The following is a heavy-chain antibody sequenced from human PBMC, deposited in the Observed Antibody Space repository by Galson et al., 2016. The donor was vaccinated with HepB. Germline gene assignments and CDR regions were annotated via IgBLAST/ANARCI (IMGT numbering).Heavy chain of an antibody. Sequence: SLRLSCAASGFTFSHYAIHWVRQAPGKGLEWVAVISYDGSNKYYADSVKGRFTISRDDSKNTLYLQMNSLRAEDTAVYYCAREGSYGDYSFDCWGQGALVTVSS. CDR3: AREGSYGDYSFDC. J-gene: IGHJ4*02. CDR2: ISYDGSNK. CDR1: GFTFSHYA. D-gene: IGHD4-17*01. V-gene: IGHV3-30-3*01.